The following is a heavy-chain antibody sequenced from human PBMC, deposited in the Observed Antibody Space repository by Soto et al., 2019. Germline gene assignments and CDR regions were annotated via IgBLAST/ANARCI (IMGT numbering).Heavy chain of an antibody. J-gene: IGHJ6*03. CDR1: GFTFSDYY. CDR3: ARVNIAVAGTFGEKGENYYYYMDV. CDR2: ISSSGSTI. D-gene: IGHD6-19*01. V-gene: IGHV3-11*01. Sequence: GGSLRLSCAASGFTFSDYYMSWIRQAPGKGLEWVSYISSSGSTIYYADSVKGRFTISRDNAKNSLYLQMNSLRAEDTAVYYCARVNIAVAGTFGEKGENYYYYMDVWGRGTTVTVSS.